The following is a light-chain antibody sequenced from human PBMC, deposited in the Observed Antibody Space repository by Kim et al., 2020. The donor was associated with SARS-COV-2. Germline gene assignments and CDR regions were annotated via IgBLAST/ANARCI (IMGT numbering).Light chain of an antibody. CDR1: QSVSSN. CDR2: GAS. J-gene: IGKJ1*01. CDR3: QQYNNWPPT. V-gene: IGKV3-15*01. Sequence: VSPGERATLSCRASQSVSSNLAWYQQKPGQAPRLLIYGASTRATGSPARFSGSGSGTEFTLTISRVQSGDFAVYYCQQYNNWPPTFGQGTKVDIK.